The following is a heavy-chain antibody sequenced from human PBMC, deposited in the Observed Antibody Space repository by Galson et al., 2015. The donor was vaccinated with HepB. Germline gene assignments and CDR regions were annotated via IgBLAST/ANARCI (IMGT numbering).Heavy chain of an antibody. D-gene: IGHD3-22*01. CDR2: IIPIFGTA. CDR1: GGTFSSYA. V-gene: IGHV1-69*06. Sequence: SVKVSCKASGGTFSSYAISWVRQAPGQGLEWMGGIIPIFGTANYAQKSKGRVTITADKSTSTAYMELSSLRSEDTAVYYCARVSSDSSGYYPGAFDYWGQGTLVTVSS. J-gene: IGHJ4*02. CDR3: ARVSSDSSGYYPGAFDY.